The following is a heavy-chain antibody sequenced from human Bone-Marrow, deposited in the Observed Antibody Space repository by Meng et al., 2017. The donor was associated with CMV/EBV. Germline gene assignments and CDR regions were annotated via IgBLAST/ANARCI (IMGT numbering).Heavy chain of an antibody. CDR2: ISSSSSSI. J-gene: IGHJ4*02. CDR1: GFTFSSYI. D-gene: IGHD3-10*01. V-gene: IGHV3-21*01. CDR3: ARDLAGRDDY. Sequence: GGSLRLSCTTSGFTFSSYIMKWIRQAPGKGLEWVSSISSSSSSIDYADSVQGRFTVSRDNAKNSLYLQMDSLKAEDTAVYYCARDLAGRDDYWGPGTLVTVSS.